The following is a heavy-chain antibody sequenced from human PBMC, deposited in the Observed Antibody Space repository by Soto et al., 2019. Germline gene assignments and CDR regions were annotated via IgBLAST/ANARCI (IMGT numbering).Heavy chain of an antibody. CDR1: GFSFTDYG. Sequence: GASVKVSCKASGFSFTDYGFTWVRQAPGEGLEWMGWISAYTGNTNYAQKVQDRVTMSTDTSTSTAYLDLRSLRSDDTAVYYCARGPESRSTAYFDYWGKGTLVTVSS. V-gene: IGHV1-18*01. J-gene: IGHJ4*02. D-gene: IGHD2-2*01. CDR3: ARGPESRSTAYFDY. CDR2: ISAYTGNT.